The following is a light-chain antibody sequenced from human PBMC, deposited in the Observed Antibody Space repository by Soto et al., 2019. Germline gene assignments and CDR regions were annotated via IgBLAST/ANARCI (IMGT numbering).Light chain of an antibody. V-gene: IGKV1-39*01. CDR2: AAS. J-gene: IGKJ4*01. Sequence: DIQLTQSPSSMSASVGDSVTITCRPSQGIANHLNWYQQRPGKAPNLLIYAASTLHSGVPSRFSGGGSGTAFTLTITNLQPEDFATYFCQQTFSGPLTFSGGTKVQ. CDR1: QGIANH. CDR3: QQTFSGPLT.